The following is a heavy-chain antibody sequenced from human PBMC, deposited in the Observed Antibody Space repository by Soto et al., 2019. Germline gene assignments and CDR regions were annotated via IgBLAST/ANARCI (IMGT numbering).Heavy chain of an antibody. V-gene: IGHV1-46*01. CDR2: INPSGGST. J-gene: IGHJ6*02. Sequence: ASVKVSCKASGYTFTRYYMHWVRQAPGQGLEWMGIINPSGGSTSYAQKFQGRVTMTRDTSTSTVYMELSSLRSEDTAVYYCALVYSSSSGSYYYGMDVWGQGTTVTVSS. CDR1: GYTFTRYY. CDR3: ALVYSSSSGSYYYGMDV. D-gene: IGHD6-6*01.